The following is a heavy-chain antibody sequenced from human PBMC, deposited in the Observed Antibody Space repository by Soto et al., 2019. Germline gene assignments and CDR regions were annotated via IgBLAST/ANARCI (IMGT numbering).Heavy chain of an antibody. Sequence: SETLSLTCTVSGGSISSGGYYWSWIRQHPGKGLEWIGYIYYSGSTYYNPSLKSRVTISVDTSKNQFSLTLSSVTAADTAVYYCARDSSDYAITSSAFDIWSQGTMVTASS. CDR2: IYYSGST. J-gene: IGHJ3*02. V-gene: IGHV4-31*03. D-gene: IGHD4-17*01. CDR3: ARDSSDYAITSSAFDI. CDR1: GGSISSGGYY.